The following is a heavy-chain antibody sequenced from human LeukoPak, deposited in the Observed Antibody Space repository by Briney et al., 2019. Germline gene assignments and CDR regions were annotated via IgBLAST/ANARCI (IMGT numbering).Heavy chain of an antibody. Sequence: ASVKVSCKASGYTFTGYFLHWVRQAPGQGLEWMGWINPNTGDTDSAQKFQGRVTMARDTSIFTAYMELSSLRSDDTAVYYCARSMQQLRHFQHWGQGTLVTVSS. V-gene: IGHV1-2*02. D-gene: IGHD6-13*01. CDR3: ARSMQQLRHFQH. CDR1: GYTFTGYF. CDR2: INPNTGDT. J-gene: IGHJ1*01.